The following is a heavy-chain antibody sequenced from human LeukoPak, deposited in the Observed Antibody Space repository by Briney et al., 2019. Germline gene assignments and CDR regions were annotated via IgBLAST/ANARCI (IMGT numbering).Heavy chain of an antibody. Sequence: PGGSLRLSCAASGFAFNTYSMNWVRRAPGKGLEWVSSIRSRGDYKYYADSVKGRFTISRDNAKNSLYLQMNSLRAEDTAVYYCARDGGYCTNGVCYLDNWGQGTPVTVSS. D-gene: IGHD2-8*01. V-gene: IGHV3-21*01. J-gene: IGHJ4*02. CDR1: GFAFNTYS. CDR3: ARDGGYCTNGVCYLDN. CDR2: IRSRGDYK.